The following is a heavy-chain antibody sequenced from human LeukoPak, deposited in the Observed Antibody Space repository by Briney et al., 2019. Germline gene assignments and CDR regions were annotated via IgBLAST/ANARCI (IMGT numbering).Heavy chain of an antibody. CDR1: GFTFSNYW. Sequence: PGGSLRLSCAASGFTFSNYWMSWVRQAPGKGLEWVAVIWYDGSNKYYADSVKGRFTISRDNSKNTLYLQMNSLRAEDTAVYYCARDRYSNYYFDYWGQGTLVTVSS. CDR2: IWYDGSNK. CDR3: ARDRYSNYYFDY. J-gene: IGHJ4*02. D-gene: IGHD4-11*01. V-gene: IGHV3-33*08.